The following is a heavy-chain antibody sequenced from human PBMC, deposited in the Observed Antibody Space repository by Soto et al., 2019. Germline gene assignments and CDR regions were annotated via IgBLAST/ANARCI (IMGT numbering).Heavy chain of an antibody. CDR2: INRDGSTI. J-gene: IGHJ3*02. V-gene: IGHV3-74*01. D-gene: IGHD6-13*01. CDR3: ARVADWTYSSNCNGRASFDM. CDR1: GFTLSSHW. Sequence: GGSLRLSCAASGFTLSSHWMHWVRQAPGKGLGWVSRINRDGSTINYDDSVRGRYTISRDNAKNTLSLQMNSLRAEDTAVYYCARVADWTYSSNCNGRASFDMWGQGTMVTVSS.